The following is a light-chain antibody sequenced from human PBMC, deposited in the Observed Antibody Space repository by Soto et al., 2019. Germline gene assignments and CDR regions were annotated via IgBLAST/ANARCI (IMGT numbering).Light chain of an antibody. CDR1: NSNIGRND. J-gene: IGLJ2*01. V-gene: IGLV1-44*01. CDR3: AAWDDTLRARV. Sequence: QSVLAQPPSASGTPGQRVTISCSGSNSNIGRNDVTWYQQVPGTAPQCLIYSNDQRPSGVPDRISGSRSSTSASLAISGLQSGDEAEYYCAAWDDTLRARVFGGGTQLTVL. CDR2: SND.